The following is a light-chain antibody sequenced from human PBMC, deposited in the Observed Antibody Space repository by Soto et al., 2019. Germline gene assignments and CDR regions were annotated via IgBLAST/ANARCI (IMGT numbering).Light chain of an antibody. CDR1: SSNIGSNY. CDR3: ATRAGSLRRVL. J-gene: IGLJ2*01. Sequence: QSVRTQPPSASGTPGQRVTISCSGGSSNIGSNYAYWYRQLPGTAPKLVIYANSQLPSGVPDRFPVYNSGTSASMAIIGLRSQHEADYFFATRAGSLRRVLFGGGNTLTVL. CDR2: ANS. V-gene: IGLV1-47*01.